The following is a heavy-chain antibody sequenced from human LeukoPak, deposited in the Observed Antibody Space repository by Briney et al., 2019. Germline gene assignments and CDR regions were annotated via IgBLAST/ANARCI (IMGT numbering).Heavy chain of an antibody. CDR1: GGSISSYY. V-gene: IGHV4-59*08. D-gene: IGHD2-21*02. CDR2: IYYSGST. J-gene: IGHJ4*02. Sequence: SETLSLTCTVSGGSISSYYWSWIRQPPGKGLEWIGYIYYSGSTNYNPSLKGRVTISVDTSKNQFSLKLSSVTAADTAVYYCARHGGDLFFDYWGQGTLVTVSS. CDR3: ARHGGDLFFDY.